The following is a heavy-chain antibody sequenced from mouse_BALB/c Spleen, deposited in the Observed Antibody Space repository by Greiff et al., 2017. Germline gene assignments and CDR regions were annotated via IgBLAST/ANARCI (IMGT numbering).Heavy chain of an antibody. V-gene: IGHV2-2*02. CDR1: GFSLTSYG. D-gene: IGHD4-1*01. J-gene: IGHJ3*01. CDR3: ARTGVGPAWFAY. CDR2: IWSGGST. Sequence: QVQLQQSGPGLVQPSQSLSITCTVSGFSLTSYGVHWVRQSPGKGLEWLGVIWSGGSTDYNAAFISRLSISKDNSKSKVFFKMNSLQANDTAIYYCARTGVGPAWFAYWGQGTLVTVSA.